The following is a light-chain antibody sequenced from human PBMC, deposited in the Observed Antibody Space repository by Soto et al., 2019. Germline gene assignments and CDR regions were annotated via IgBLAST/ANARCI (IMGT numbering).Light chain of an antibody. CDR3: QQYNNWPPA. CDR2: GAS. Sequence: EIVMTQSPATLSVSPGERATLSCRASQSVSSNLACYQQKPGQAPRLLIYGASTRATGIPARCSGSGSGTEFTLTISSLQSEDFGVYYCQQYNNWPPAFGPGTKVYIK. J-gene: IGKJ3*01. V-gene: IGKV3-15*01. CDR1: QSVSSN.